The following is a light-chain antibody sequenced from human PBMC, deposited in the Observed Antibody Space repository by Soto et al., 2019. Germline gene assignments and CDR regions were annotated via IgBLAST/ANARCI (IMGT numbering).Light chain of an antibody. CDR1: QNIRSR. CDR3: QHYDNSRWT. Sequence: IQMTQSPSTLSGSVGDRVTITCRASQNIRSRLAWFQQKPGKAPKLLIYDASSLESGVPQRFSGSGSGTDVTLTISRLEKEDGAVYYCQHYDNSRWTFGQGTKVDIK. V-gene: IGKV1-5*01. CDR2: DAS. J-gene: IGKJ1*01.